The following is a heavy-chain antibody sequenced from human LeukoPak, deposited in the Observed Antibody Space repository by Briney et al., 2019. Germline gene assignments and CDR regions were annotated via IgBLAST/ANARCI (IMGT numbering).Heavy chain of an antibody. D-gene: IGHD5-18*01. J-gene: IGHJ4*02. Sequence: PGGSLRLSCAASGLAVTSNYLSWVRQAPGKGLEWVSHISSGGTTYYADSVKGRFTISRDNYKDILYLQMSSLRAEDTAVYYCARDQDGTDTSYGNDYWGQGTLVTVSS. CDR2: ISSGGTT. CDR1: GLAVTSNY. V-gene: IGHV3-66*01. CDR3: ARDQDGTDTSYGNDY.